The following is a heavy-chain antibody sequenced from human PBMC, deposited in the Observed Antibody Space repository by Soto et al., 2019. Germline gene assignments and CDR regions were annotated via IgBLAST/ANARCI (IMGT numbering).Heavy chain of an antibody. V-gene: IGHV2-5*02. CDR1: GFSLSTSGVG. J-gene: IGHJ4*02. CDR2: IFWDDEE. D-gene: IGHD5-12*01. Sequence: QITLKESGPTLVKPTQTLTLTCTFSGFSLSTSGVGVGWVRKPPGKALEWLALIFWDDEEHYSPSLKSRVTITKDTSKNLVVLIMTNVDPVDTATYYCAHRDGYNYYHFQYWGQGTLVTVSS. CDR3: AHRDGYNYYHFQY.